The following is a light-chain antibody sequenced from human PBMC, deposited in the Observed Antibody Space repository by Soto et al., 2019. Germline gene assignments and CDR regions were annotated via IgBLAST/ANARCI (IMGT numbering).Light chain of an antibody. CDR2: DVS. CDR3: SSYTSSSTVV. J-gene: IGLJ2*01. V-gene: IGLV2-14*01. CDR1: SSDVGGYNY. Sequence: QSALTQPASVSGSPGQSITISCTGTSSDVGGYNYVSWYQQHPGKAPKLMIHDVSNRPSGVSNRFSGSKSGDTASLTISGLQAEDEADYHCSSYTSSSTVVFGGGTKLTVL.